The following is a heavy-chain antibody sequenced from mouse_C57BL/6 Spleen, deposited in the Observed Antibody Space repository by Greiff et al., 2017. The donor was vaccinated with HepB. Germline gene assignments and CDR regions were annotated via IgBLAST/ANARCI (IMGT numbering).Heavy chain of an antibody. CDR2: IRLKSDNYAT. CDR3: TYYDYDEDWYFDV. J-gene: IGHJ1*03. CDR1: GFTFSNYW. Sequence: EVHLVESGGGLVQPGGSMKLSCVASGFTFSNYWMNWVRQSPEKGLEWVAQIRLKSDNYATHYAESVKGRFTISRDDSKSSVYLQMNNLRAEDTGIYYCTYYDYDEDWYFDVWGTGTTVTVSS. V-gene: IGHV6-3*01. D-gene: IGHD2-4*01.